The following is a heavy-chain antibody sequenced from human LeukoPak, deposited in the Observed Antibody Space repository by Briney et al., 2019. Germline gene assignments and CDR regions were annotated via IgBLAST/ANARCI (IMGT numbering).Heavy chain of an antibody. J-gene: IGHJ5*02. Sequence: GGSLRLSCADSGFTFSRYWVHWVRQTPGKGLVWVSCISADGSVTRYADSVKGRFTISRDNTKSTLYLQMHSLRAEDTAVYYCATAGGDGSRMGFDPWGQGTLVTVSS. CDR2: ISADGSVT. V-gene: IGHV3-74*01. CDR1: GFTFSRYW. D-gene: IGHD2-15*01. CDR3: ATAGGDGSRMGFDP.